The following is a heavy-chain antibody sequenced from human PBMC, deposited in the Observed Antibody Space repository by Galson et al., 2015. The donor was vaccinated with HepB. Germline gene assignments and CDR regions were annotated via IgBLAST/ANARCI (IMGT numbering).Heavy chain of an antibody. J-gene: IGHJ6*03. V-gene: IGHV3-30*18. CDR1: GFTFSKSD. Sequence: SLRLSCASSGFTFSKSDMHWVRQAPGKGPEWVAVISYDVTNEYYADSVKGRFTISRDNSKNTLYLQMKSLRAEDTGVYYCAKTSSGPYCSSSKCYGENGPFYYHYMDVWGKGTTVAVSS. CDR2: ISYDVTNE. D-gene: IGHD2-2*01. CDR3: AKTSSGPYCSSSKCYGENGPFYYHYMDV.